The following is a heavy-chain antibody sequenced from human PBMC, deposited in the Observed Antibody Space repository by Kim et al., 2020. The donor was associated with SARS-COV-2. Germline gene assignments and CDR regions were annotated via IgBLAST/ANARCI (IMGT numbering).Heavy chain of an antibody. CDR1: GFTFSSYA. D-gene: IGHD2-2*01. CDR2: ISGSGGST. Sequence: GGSLRLSCAASGFTFSSYAMSWVRQAPGKGLEWVSAISGSGGSTYYADSVKGRFTISRDNSKNTLYLQMNSLRAEDTAVYYCAKDRGYCSSTSCYAGGYYYYGMDVWGQGTTVTVSS. V-gene: IGHV3-23*01. J-gene: IGHJ6*02. CDR3: AKDRGYCSSTSCYAGGYYYYGMDV.